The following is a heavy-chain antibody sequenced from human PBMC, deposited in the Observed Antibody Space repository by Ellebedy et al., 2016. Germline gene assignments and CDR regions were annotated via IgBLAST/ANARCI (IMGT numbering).Heavy chain of an antibody. J-gene: IGHJ3*02. Sequence: SETLSLXXTVSGYSISSGYYWGWIRQPPGKGLEWIGSIYHSGSTYYNPSLKSRVTISVDTSKNQFSLKLSSVTAADTAVYYCARDLQGSGAFDIWGQGTMVTVSS. CDR1: GYSISSGYY. CDR2: IYHSGST. CDR3: ARDLQGSGAFDI. D-gene: IGHD2-15*01. V-gene: IGHV4-38-2*02.